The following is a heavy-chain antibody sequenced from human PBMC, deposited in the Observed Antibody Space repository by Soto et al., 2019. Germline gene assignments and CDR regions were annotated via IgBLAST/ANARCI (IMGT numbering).Heavy chain of an antibody. V-gene: IGHV4-59*08. CDR3: ARRHGDCFDY. D-gene: IGHD4-17*01. Sequence: SETLSLTCTVSGGSISSDYWSWIRQPPGKGLEWIGYIYYSGSTNYNPSLKSRVPISVDTSKNQFSLKLSSVTAADTAVYYCARRHGDCFDYWGQGTLVTVSS. CDR2: IYYSGST. CDR1: GGSISSDY. J-gene: IGHJ4*02.